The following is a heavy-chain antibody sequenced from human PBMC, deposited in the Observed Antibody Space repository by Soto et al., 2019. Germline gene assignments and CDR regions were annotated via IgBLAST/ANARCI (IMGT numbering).Heavy chain of an antibody. V-gene: IGHV3-23*01. CDR2: VSASGLNT. D-gene: IGHD2-21*02. Sequence: EVQLLESGGKLVKPGGSLTLSCAASGFTFSTYAMAWVRQAPGKGLEWVSGVSASGLNTDYADPVKGRFYISRDNSKNTVSLHMNSLRAEDTALYYCAKDRTRRTAGYSVDYWCQGTPVTFPS. J-gene: IGHJ4*02. CDR1: GFTFSTYA. CDR3: AKDRTRRTAGYSVDY.